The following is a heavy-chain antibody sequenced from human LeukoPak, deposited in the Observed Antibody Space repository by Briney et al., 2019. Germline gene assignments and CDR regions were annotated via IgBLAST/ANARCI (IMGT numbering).Heavy chain of an antibody. CDR3: ARVGYRYGYLDY. Sequence: ASVKVSCKASGGTFSSYAISWVRQAPGQGLEWMGGIIPIFGTANYAQKFQGRVTITADESTSTAYMELSSLRSEDTAVYYCARVGYRYGYLDYWGQGTLVTVSS. CDR1: GGTFSSYA. CDR2: IIPIFGTA. D-gene: IGHD5-18*01. V-gene: IGHV1-69*13. J-gene: IGHJ4*02.